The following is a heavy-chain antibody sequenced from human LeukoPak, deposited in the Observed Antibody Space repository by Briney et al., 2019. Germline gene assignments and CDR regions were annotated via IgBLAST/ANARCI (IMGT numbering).Heavy chain of an antibody. Sequence: SGPTLVNPTQTLTLTCTFSGFSLSTSGVAVGWIRQPPGKALEWLALIYWNDDKRFSPPLKSRLTVTKDTSKNQVVLTMTNMDPVDTATYYCAHKGAYYSLDYWGQGTLVTVSS. CDR2: IYWNDDK. CDR1: GFSLSTSGVA. CDR3: AHKGAYYSLDY. D-gene: IGHD1-26*01. J-gene: IGHJ4*02. V-gene: IGHV2-5*01.